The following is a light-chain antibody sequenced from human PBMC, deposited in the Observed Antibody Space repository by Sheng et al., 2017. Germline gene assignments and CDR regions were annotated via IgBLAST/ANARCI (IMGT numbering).Light chain of an antibody. CDR1: SDDIGSYNY. CDR2: KVT. Sequence: QSALTQPPSASGSLGQSVTISCTGTSDDIGSYNYVSWYQQPPGGAPKLIIYKVTKRPSGVPERFSGSKSDNAASLTVSGLQSEDEADYYCAAWDDSLKGYVFGAGTKVTVL. CDR3: AAWDDSLKGYV. J-gene: IGLJ1*01. V-gene: IGLV2-8*01.